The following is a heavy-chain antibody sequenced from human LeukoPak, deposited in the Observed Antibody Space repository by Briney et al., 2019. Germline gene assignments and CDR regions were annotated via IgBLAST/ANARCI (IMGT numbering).Heavy chain of an antibody. J-gene: IGHJ6*02. V-gene: IGHV4-59*08. CDR1: GGSISSYY. Sequence: PSETLSLTCTVSGGSISSYYWSWIRQPPGKGLEWIGYIYYSGSTYYNPSLKSRVTISVDTSKNQFSLKLSSVTAADTAVYYCARQGPPTKAVNYYYYHGMDVWGQGTTVTVSS. CDR2: IYYSGST. CDR3: ARQGPPTKAVNYYYYHGMDV.